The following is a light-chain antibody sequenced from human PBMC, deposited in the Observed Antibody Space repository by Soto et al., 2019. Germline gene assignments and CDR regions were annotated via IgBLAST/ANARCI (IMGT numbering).Light chain of an antibody. CDR1: QSVSTN. CDR3: QQYHDWPRT. V-gene: IGKV3-15*01. CDR2: YAS. J-gene: IGKJ4*01. Sequence: EIVMTQSPATLSVSPGERATLSCRASQSVSTNLAWYQHKPGQAPKLLIYYASTRATGIPATFSGSGSGTEFTLTISSLQSEDSAVYYCQQYHDWPRTFGGGTKVEIK.